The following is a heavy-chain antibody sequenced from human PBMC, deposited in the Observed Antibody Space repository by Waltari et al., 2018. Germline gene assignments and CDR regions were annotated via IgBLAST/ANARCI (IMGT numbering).Heavy chain of an antibody. CDR2: IKTDGGET. D-gene: IGHD3-10*01. Sequence: EVRLVESGGDLVQPGGSLRLPCAASAFTFSNSWMTWVRQAPGKGLECLANIKTDGGETYYVDSVKGRFSISRDNTKNSLYLQMNSLRADDTAVYYCATDLNGAAHWGQGTLVTVSS. CDR3: ATDLNGAAH. V-gene: IGHV3-7*01. J-gene: IGHJ4*02. CDR1: AFTFSNSW.